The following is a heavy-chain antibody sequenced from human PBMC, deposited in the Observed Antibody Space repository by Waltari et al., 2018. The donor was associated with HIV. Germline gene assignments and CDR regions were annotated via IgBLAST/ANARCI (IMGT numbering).Heavy chain of an antibody. J-gene: IGHJ5*02. CDR2: IFYSGST. D-gene: IGHD1-26*01. CDR1: GGSIRDHYYY. Sequence: QLQLRESGPGLVKSSETLSLTCSVSGGSIRDHYYYWAWMRQPPGKGLEWIGSIFYSGSTYDNPSLKSRVTMSVDTSKNQFSLKLNSVTAADTAVYFCARHEPRSTWFDPWGQGTLVTVSS. V-gene: IGHV4-39*01. CDR3: ARHEPRSTWFDP.